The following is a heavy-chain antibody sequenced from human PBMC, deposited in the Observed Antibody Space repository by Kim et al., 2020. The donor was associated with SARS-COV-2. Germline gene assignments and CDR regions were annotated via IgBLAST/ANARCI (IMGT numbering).Heavy chain of an antibody. Sequence: GGSLRLSCAASGFTFSSYAMSWVRQAPGKGLEWVSAISGSGGSTYYADSVKGRFTISRDNSKNTLYLQMNSLRAEDTAVYYCAKDEGRDITMIVVAFDYWGQGTLVTVSS. J-gene: IGHJ4*02. CDR2: ISGSGGST. V-gene: IGHV3-23*01. CDR1: GFTFSSYA. CDR3: AKDEGRDITMIVVAFDY. D-gene: IGHD3-22*01.